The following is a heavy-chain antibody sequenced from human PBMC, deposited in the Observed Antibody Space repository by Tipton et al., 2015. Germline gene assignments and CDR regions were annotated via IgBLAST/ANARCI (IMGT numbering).Heavy chain of an antibody. CDR3: ARDFGSNDNFFDP. CDR1: GGSVNSGGSY. Sequence: TLSLTCTVSGGSVNSGGSYWSWIRQPPGKKLEWIGYVYYTGSTNYSPSLKRRVTISVDTSKNHFSLKLSSLTAADTALYYCARDFGSNDNFFDPWGQGILVTVSS. D-gene: IGHD5-24*01. J-gene: IGHJ5*02. V-gene: IGHV4-61*03. CDR2: VYYTGST.